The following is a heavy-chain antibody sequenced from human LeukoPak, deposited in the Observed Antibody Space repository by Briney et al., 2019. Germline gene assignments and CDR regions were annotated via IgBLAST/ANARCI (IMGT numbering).Heavy chain of an antibody. Sequence: PSETLSLTCAVSGGPFSGYFWSWIRQSSGKGLEWVANIKQDGSEKYYVDSVKGRFTISRDNAKNSLYLQMNSLRAEDTAVYYCARYAATPTYYYGSGTPPQHFDYWGQGTLVTVSS. CDR3: ARYAATPTYYYGSGTPPQHFDY. D-gene: IGHD3-10*01. V-gene: IGHV3-7*01. J-gene: IGHJ4*02. CDR1: GGPFSGYF. CDR2: IKQDGSEK.